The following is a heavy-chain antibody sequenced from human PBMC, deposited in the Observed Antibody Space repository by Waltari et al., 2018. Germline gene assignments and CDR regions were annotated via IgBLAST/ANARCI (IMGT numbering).Heavy chain of an antibody. CDR1: GGSITSGGYS. CDR3: AGSTPDGAFDY. CDR2: IYHSGSI. Sequence: QLQLQESGSGLVKPSQTLSLTCAVSGGSITSGGYSWSWIRQPPGKGLEWIGYIYHSGSIYYNPSLKSRVTISVDRSKNQFSLKLSSVTAADTAVYYCAGSTPDGAFDYWGQGTLVTVSS. V-gene: IGHV4-30-2*01. D-gene: IGHD2-15*01. J-gene: IGHJ4*02.